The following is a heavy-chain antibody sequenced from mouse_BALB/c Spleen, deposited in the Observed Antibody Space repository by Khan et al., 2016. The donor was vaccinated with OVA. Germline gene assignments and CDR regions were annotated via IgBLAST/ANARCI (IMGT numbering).Heavy chain of an antibody. CDR1: GFAFSSYD. V-gene: IGHV5-9*02. CDR3: ARPSYYGNPWFTY. CDR2: ISGTGIYT. D-gene: IGHD2-10*01. Sequence: EVKLVESGGGLVKPGGSLKLSCAPSGFAFSSYDMSWVRQTPEKRLEWVATISGTGIYTYYPDSVKGRFTISRDNARNTLYLQMSSLRSEDTALYDCARPSYYGNPWFTYWGQGTLVTVSA. J-gene: IGHJ3*01.